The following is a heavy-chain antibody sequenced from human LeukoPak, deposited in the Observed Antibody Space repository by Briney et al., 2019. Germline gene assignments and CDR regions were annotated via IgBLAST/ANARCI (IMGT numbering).Heavy chain of an antibody. D-gene: IGHD3-3*01. CDR1: GGTFSSYA. Sequence: SVKVSCKASGGTFSSYAISWVRQAPGQGLEWMGGIIPIFATANYAQKFQGRVTITADESTSTAYMELSSLRSEDTAVYYCARAGVTIFGAVSWFDPWGQGTLVTVSS. CDR2: IIPIFATA. CDR3: ARAGVTIFGAVSWFDP. J-gene: IGHJ5*02. V-gene: IGHV1-69*13.